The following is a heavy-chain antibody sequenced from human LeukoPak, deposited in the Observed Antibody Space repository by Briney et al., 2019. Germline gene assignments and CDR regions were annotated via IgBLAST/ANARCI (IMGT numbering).Heavy chain of an antibody. CDR2: IYSNGGT. Sequence: PSETLSLTCTVSGGSIRSSRYYWGWIRQPPGKGLEWIGSIYSNGGTYYNPSLRSRVTMSVDTSKNQFSLKLTSVTAAGTAVYYCGNFDFWGQGTMVIVSS. CDR1: GGSIRSSRYY. CDR3: GNFDF. J-gene: IGHJ3*01. V-gene: IGHV4-39*01.